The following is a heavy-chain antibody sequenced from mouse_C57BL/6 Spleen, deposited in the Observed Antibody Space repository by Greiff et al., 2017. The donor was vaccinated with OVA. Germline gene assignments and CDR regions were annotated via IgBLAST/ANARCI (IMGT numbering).Heavy chain of an antibody. CDR3: VRGAYEYDSYYYAMDY. D-gene: IGHD2-4*01. J-gene: IGHJ4*01. CDR2: FHPYNDDT. CDR1: GYTFTTYP. Sequence: QVQLQQSGAELVKPGASVKMSCKASGYTFTTYPIEWMKQNHGKSLEWIGNFHPYNDDTKYNEKFKGKATLTVEKSSSTVYLELSRLPSDDSAVYYGVRGAYEYDSYYYAMDYRGQGTSVTVSS. V-gene: IGHV1-47*01.